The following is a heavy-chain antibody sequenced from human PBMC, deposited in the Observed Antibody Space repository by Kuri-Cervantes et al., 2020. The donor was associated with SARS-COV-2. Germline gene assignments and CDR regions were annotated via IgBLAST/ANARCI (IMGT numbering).Heavy chain of an antibody. CDR2: IYWDDDK. V-gene: IGHV2-5*05. CDR3: AHRRVGADFDY. D-gene: IGHD3-16*01. CDR1: GFSLNTSAVG. Sequence: SGPTLVKPTQTLTLTCTFSGFSLNTSAVGVGWIRQPPGKALEWLALIYWDDDKRYGPSLKSRLTITKDTSKNQVVLTMTNMDPVDTATYYCAHRRVGADFDYWGQGTLVTVSS. J-gene: IGHJ4*02.